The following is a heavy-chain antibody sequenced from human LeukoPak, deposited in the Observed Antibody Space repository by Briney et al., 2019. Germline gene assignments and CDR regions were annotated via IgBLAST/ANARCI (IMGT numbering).Heavy chain of an antibody. CDR2: ISYSGGT. CDR1: GGSISSYS. Sequence: SETLTLTCTVSGGSISSYSWSWIRQPPGKGLEWIGYISYSGGTNYNPSLNSRVTISLDTSKNQFSLKVNSVTAADTAVYYCARRPARVTMIRAAFDTWGQGTMVTVSS. CDR3: ARRPARVTMIRAAFDT. J-gene: IGHJ3*02. D-gene: IGHD3-22*01. V-gene: IGHV4-59*08.